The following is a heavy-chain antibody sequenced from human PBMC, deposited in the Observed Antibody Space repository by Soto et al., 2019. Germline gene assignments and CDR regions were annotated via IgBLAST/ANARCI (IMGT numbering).Heavy chain of an antibody. V-gene: IGHV4-39*01. J-gene: IGHJ4*02. Sequence: SETISVRCTVSCGSSSSSSYYRGWIRQPPGKGPEWIGSISXSGSTYYTRSLKSRVTISVDTPKNQFSLKLSSVTAADTAVYDFARSTPYLTGFLYWGQGTLVTVSS. CDR2: ISXSGST. CDR1: CGSSSSSSYY. D-gene: IGHD3-9*01. CDR3: ARSTPYLTGFLY.